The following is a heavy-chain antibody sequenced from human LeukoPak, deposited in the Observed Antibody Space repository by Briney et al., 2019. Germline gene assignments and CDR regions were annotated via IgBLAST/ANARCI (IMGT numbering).Heavy chain of an antibody. CDR3: AKVTVVNPYYFDY. J-gene: IGHJ4*02. CDR1: GFTFSSYG. D-gene: IGHD4-23*01. V-gene: IGHV3-23*01. Sequence: GGSLRLSCAASGFTFSSYGMSRVRQAPGKGLEWVSAISGSGGSTYYADSVKGRFTISRDNSKNTLYLQMNSLRAEDTAVYYCAKVTVVNPYYFDYWGQGTLVTVSS. CDR2: ISGSGGST.